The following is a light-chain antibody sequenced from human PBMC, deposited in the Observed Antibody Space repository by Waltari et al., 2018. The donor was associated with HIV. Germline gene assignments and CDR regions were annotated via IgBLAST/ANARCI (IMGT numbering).Light chain of an antibody. V-gene: IGKV2-30*01. CDR3: LQATHWPLT. CDR1: QSLVYSDGHTY. CDR2: KIP. J-gene: IGKJ4*01. Sequence: DVVMTQSPLSLLVTLGQTASIFCSPCQSLVYSDGHTYLNWFHQRPGQSPRRLINKIPNRDSGVPDRFSGSGSGTDFTLKISRVEAEYVGVYYCLQATHWPLTFGGGTKVEIK.